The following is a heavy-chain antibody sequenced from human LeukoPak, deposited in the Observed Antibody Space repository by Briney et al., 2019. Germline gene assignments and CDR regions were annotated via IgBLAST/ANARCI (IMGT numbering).Heavy chain of an antibody. CDR1: GYTFTGYY. D-gene: IGHD5-24*01. V-gene: IGHV1-2*02. J-gene: IGHJ4*02. CDR3: ARGSRLDDYKFTSEY. Sequence: ASVKVSCKASGYTFTGYYMHWVRQAPGQGLEWMGWINPRSGDTIYAQKFQGRVTMTRDTSISTAYMELSRLRSDDTAVYYCARGSRLDDYKFTSEYWGQGILVTVSS. CDR2: INPRSGDT.